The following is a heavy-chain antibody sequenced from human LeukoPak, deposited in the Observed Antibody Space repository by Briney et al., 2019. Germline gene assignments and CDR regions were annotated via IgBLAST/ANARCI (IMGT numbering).Heavy chain of an antibody. CDR2: INIDGSST. Sequence: GGSLRLSCVGSGFTFSSYWMHWVRQAPGKGLVWVSRINIDGSSTFYADSVKGRFTISRDNAKNTVHLQMNSLRAEDTAVYYCARGSYHQWYFDYWGQGTLVTVSS. J-gene: IGHJ4*02. D-gene: IGHD1-26*01. CDR3: ARGSYHQWYFDY. CDR1: GFTFSSYW. V-gene: IGHV3-74*01.